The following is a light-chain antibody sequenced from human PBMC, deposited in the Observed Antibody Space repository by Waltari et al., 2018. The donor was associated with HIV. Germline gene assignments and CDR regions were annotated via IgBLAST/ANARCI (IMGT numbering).Light chain of an antibody. V-gene: IGLV1-51*01. CDR2: DNY. CDR3: ATWDSSLSAVV. CDR1: TSNIGNNY. J-gene: IGLJ2*01. Sequence: QSLLTQPPSVSAATGQKIIISCSGSTSNIGNNYLSWYQHLPGTAPKVLIYDNYKRPSGIPDRFSGSKSGTSATLAITGLQTGDEADYYCATWDSSLSAVVFGGGTKVTVL.